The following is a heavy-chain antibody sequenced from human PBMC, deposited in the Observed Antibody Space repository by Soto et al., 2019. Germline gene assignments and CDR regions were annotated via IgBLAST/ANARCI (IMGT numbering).Heavy chain of an antibody. CDR1: GFTFDDYA. V-gene: IGHV3-9*01. J-gene: IGHJ4*02. Sequence: GGSLRLSCAASGFTFDDYAMHWVRQAPGKGLEWVSGISWNSGNIGYADSVKGRFTISRDNAKNSLYLQMNSLRAEDTALYYCAKDGPQTGYYNYYFDYWGQGTLVTVSS. CDR2: ISWNSGNI. CDR3: AKDGPQTGYYNYYFDY. D-gene: IGHD3-9*01.